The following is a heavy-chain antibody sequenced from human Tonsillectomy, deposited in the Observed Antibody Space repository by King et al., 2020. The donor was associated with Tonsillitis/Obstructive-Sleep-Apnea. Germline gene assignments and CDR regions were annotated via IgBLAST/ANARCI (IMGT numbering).Heavy chain of an antibody. D-gene: IGHD2-15*01. CDR1: GFTFSSYD. V-gene: IGHV3-13*04. CDR3: ARCRGGEIYAFAI. Sequence: VQLVESGGGLVQPGGSLRLSCAASGFTFSSYDMHWVRQATGKCLEWVSAIGIAGDTYYPGSVKGRFTISRENAKNSLYLQMNILRAGDTAVYYCARCRGGEIYAFAIWGQGTMVTVSS. J-gene: IGHJ3*02. CDR2: IGIAGDT.